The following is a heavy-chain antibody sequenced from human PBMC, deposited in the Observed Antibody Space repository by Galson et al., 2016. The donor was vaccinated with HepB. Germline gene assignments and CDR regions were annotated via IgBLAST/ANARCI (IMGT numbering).Heavy chain of an antibody. CDR1: GFIFDDYA. D-gene: IGHD1-14*01. CDR2: ITRHGRVK. CDR3: VKNRNHCETLDGGTYDAFHI. V-gene: IGHV3-23*01. Sequence: SLRLSYAASGFIFDDYAMAWVRQTPEKGLEWVSIITRHGRVKYYADSVEGRFTISREHSKNTVFLERNSLRVDDTALYYCVKNRNHCETLDGGTYDAFHIGGQGTMVTVSA. J-gene: IGHJ3*02.